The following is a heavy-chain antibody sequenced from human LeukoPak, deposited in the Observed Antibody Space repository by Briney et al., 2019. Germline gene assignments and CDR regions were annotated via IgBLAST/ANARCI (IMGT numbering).Heavy chain of an antibody. CDR1: GCTFTSYG. V-gene: IGHV1-18*01. CDR2: ISAYNGNT. CDR3: AKAYYDDYATAPRDFYY. D-gene: IGHD4-17*01. Sequence: ASVKVSCKASGCTFTSYGISWVRQAPGQGLEWMGWISAYNGNTNYAQKLQGRVTMTTDTSTSTAYMELRSLRSDDTAVYYCAKAYYDDYATAPRDFYYWGQGTLVTVSS. J-gene: IGHJ4*02.